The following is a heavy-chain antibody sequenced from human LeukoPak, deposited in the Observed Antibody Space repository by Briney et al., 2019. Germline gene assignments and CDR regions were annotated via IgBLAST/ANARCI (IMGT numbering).Heavy chain of an antibody. Sequence: PSETLSLTCAVYGGSFSGYYWSWIRQPPGKGLEWIGEINHSGSTNYNPSLKSRVTISVDTSKNQFSLKLSSVTAADTAVYYCARGAGRFAYYYGSGSYGTKFDYWGQGTLVTVSS. CDR1: GGSFSGYY. D-gene: IGHD3-10*01. J-gene: IGHJ4*02. CDR3: ARGAGRFAYYYGSGSYGTKFDY. V-gene: IGHV4-34*01. CDR2: INHSGST.